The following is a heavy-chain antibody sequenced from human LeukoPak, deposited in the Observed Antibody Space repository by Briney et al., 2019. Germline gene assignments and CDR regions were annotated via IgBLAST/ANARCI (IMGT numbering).Heavy chain of an antibody. CDR2: IYYSGST. CDR1: GGSISSGGYY. Sequence: SQTLSLTCTVSGGSISSGGYYWSWIRQHPGKGLEWIGYIYYSGSTYYNPSLKSRVTISVDTSKNQFSLKLSSVTAADTAVYYCARVAAVVGATRLDYWGQGTLVTVSS. CDR3: ARVAAVVGATRLDY. D-gene: IGHD1-26*01. V-gene: IGHV4-31*03. J-gene: IGHJ4*02.